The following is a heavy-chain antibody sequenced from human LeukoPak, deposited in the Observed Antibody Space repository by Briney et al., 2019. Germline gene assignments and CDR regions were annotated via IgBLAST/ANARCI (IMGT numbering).Heavy chain of an antibody. CDR1: GGSFSSSSYY. Sequence: PSETLSLTCTVSGGSFSSSSYYWGWIRQPPGKGLGWIGRIYYSGSTYYNPSLKSRVTISVDTSKNQFSLKLSSVTAADTAVYYCARQRYSSGRSPTDFDYWGQGTLVTVSS. J-gene: IGHJ4*02. CDR2: IYYSGST. D-gene: IGHD6-19*01. CDR3: ARQRYSSGRSPTDFDY. V-gene: IGHV4-39*01.